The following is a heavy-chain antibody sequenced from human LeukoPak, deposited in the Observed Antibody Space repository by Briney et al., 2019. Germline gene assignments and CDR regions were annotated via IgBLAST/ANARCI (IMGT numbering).Heavy chain of an antibody. Sequence: PGASLTLAYPADALSFDNDRMSSVSQAPGRGLEWHSTVNADGGNTYYADSVKGRFTISRDNSESTLILQMNSLRVEDTALYYCTKRVKYGGTWDHFADWGQGTLVTVSS. V-gene: IGHV3-23*01. D-gene: IGHD1-26*01. CDR1: ALSFDNDR. CDR3: TKRVKYGGTWDHFAD. J-gene: IGHJ4*02. CDR2: VNADGGNT.